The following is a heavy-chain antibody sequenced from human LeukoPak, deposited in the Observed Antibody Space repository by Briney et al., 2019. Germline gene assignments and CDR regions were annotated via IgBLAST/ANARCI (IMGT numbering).Heavy chain of an antibody. CDR3: ASTDSSGSFDY. CDR2: IKQDGSEK. CDR1: GFTFSSYW. D-gene: IGHD3-22*01. Sequence: GPLRLSCAASGFTFSSYWMSWVRQAPGKGLEWVANIKQDGSEKYYVDSVKGRFTISRDNAKNSLYLQTNSLRAEDTAVYYCASTDSSGSFDYWGQGTLVTVSS. V-gene: IGHV3-7*01. J-gene: IGHJ4*02.